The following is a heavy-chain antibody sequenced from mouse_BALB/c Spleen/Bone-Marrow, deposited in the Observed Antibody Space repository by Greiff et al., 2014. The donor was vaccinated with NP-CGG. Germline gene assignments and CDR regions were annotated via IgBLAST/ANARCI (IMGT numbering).Heavy chain of an antibody. V-gene: IGHV1-5*01. CDR3: TRSITTAVEFDY. D-gene: IGHD1-1*01. CDR2: IYPGNSGT. J-gene: IGHJ2*03. Sequence: VQLQQSGTVLARPGAPVKMSCKASGYSFTSYWMYWIKQRPGQGLEWIGAIYPGNSGTSYNQNFKGKAKLTAVTSASTAYMELSSLTNEDSAVYYCTRSITTAVEFDYWGQGTSLTVSS. CDR1: GYSFTSYW.